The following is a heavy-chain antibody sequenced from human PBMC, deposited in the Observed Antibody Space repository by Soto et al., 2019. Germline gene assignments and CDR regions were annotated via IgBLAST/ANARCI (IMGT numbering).Heavy chain of an antibody. V-gene: IGHV3-21*01. Sequence: TGGSLRLSCAGSGFTFSSYSMNWVRQAPGKGLEWVSSISSSSSYIHYADSVKGRFTISRDNAKNSLYLQMNSLRAEDTAVYYCAKDLQVSGWLSAHTFDYWGQGTQVTVSS. CDR1: GFTFSSYS. CDR3: AKDLQVSGWLSAHTFDY. J-gene: IGHJ4*02. CDR2: ISSSSSYI. D-gene: IGHD6-19*01.